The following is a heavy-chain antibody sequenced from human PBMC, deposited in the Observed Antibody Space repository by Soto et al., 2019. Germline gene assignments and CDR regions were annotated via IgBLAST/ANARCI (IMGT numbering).Heavy chain of an antibody. J-gene: IGHJ6*02. V-gene: IGHV1-69*01. Sequence: QVQLVQSGAEVKKPGSSVKVSCKASGGTFSSYAISWVRQAPGQGLEWMGGIIPIFGTANYAQKFQGRVTITADESTSTAYMELSSLRSEDTAVYYCAISFEGYCSSTSCPRDPYYYGMDVWGQGTTVTVSS. CDR1: GGTFSSYA. CDR3: AISFEGYCSSTSCPRDPYYYGMDV. CDR2: IIPIFGTA. D-gene: IGHD2-2*01.